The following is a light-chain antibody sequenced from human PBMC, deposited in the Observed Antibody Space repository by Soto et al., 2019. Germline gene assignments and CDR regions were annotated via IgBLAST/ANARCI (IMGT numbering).Light chain of an antibody. Sequence: NSMLTQPHSVSASPGKTVTISCTRSSGSIASNYVQWYQQRPGSSPTTVIYEDNHRPSGVPDRFSGSIDSSSNSASLTISGLKTEDEADYYCQSYDGTNPWVLGGGTKLTVL. CDR3: QSYDGTNPWV. CDR1: SGSIASNY. V-gene: IGLV6-57*01. J-gene: IGLJ3*02. CDR2: EDN.